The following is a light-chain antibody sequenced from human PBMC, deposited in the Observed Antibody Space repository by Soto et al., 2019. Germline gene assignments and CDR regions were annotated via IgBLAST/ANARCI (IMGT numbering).Light chain of an antibody. CDR2: KAS. J-gene: IGKJ1*01. V-gene: IGKV1-5*03. CDR1: QSISSW. CDR3: QQYSSYPT. Sequence: DIQMTQSPSSLSASVGDRVTITCRASQSISSWLAWYQQKPGKAPKLLIYKASSLESGVPSRFSGSGSGTEFTLTISGLQSDDFATYYCQQYSSYPTFGQGTKVDIK.